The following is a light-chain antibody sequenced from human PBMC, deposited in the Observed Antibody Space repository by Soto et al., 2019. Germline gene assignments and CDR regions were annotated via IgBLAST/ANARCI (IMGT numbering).Light chain of an antibody. Sequence: LGASVKLTCTLSSGYSTYAIAWHQQQSEKGPRFLMKINYDGTHSKGDGFFDRFSGSSSGAERHLTISSLQSEDEADYYCHSLGTGIQVFGGGTQLTVL. J-gene: IGLJ3*02. CDR2: INYDGTH. V-gene: IGLV4-69*01. CDR3: HSLGTGIQV. CDR1: SGYSTYA.